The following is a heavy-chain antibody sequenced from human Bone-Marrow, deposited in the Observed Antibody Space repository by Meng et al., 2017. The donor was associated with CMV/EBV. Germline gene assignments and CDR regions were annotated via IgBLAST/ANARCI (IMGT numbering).Heavy chain of an antibody. CDR3: ARDGCTSCYSAGAFDI. J-gene: IGHJ3*02. D-gene: IGHD2-2*01. Sequence: GESLKISCAASGFTFSSYEMHWVRQATGKGLEWVSAIGTAGDTYYPGSVKGRFTISRDNAKNSLYLQMNSLRAEDTAVYYCARDGCTSCYSAGAFDIWGQGTMVTVSS. CDR1: GFTFSSYE. CDR2: IGTAGDT. V-gene: IGHV3-13*01.